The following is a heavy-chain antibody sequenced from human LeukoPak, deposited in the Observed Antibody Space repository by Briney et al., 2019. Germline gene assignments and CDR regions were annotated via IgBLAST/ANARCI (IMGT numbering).Heavy chain of an antibody. V-gene: IGHV4-61*01. Sequence: SETLSLTCSVSGGSISDSIVSHYWSWIRQPPGKGLEWIGYIYFNGRTNYSPSLKSRVTLSVDTSKSQFSVKLISVTAADTAVYYCARTARSRDWFDPWGQGSLVTVSS. D-gene: IGHD2-21*02. J-gene: IGHJ5*02. CDR3: ARTARSRDWFDP. CDR1: GGSISDSIVSHY. CDR2: IYFNGRT.